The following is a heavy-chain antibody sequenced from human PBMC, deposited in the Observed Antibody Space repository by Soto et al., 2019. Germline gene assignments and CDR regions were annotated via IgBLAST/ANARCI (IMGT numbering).Heavy chain of an antibody. V-gene: IGHV4-31*03. CDR3: SRKQAGYFYGIDY. J-gene: IGHJ4*02. CDR2: IYDSGST. CDR1: GGSITSGGYY. D-gene: IGHD3-10*01. Sequence: SETLSLTCTVSGGSITSGGYYWSWIRQHPGKGLEWLGYIYDSGSTFYNPSLKSRITLSVDTSKNQFSLKLSSVTVADTAVYFCSRKQAGYFYGIDYWGQGTLVTVSS.